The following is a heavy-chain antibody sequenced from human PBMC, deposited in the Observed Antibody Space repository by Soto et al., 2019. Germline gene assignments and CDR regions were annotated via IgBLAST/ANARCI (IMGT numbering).Heavy chain of an antibody. J-gene: IGHJ4*02. CDR2: ISYDGSDK. V-gene: IGHV3-30*03. Sequence: QVQLVESGGGVVQPGRSLRLSCAASGFPFTSYGMHWVREGPDKGLEWVAIISYDGSDKYYADSVKGRFTISRDNSKNTLYLQMTSPRPEDTALYYCVGGQYYFDYRGQGTLVIVSS. CDR1: GFPFTSYG. CDR3: VGGQYYFDY. D-gene: IGHD3-10*01.